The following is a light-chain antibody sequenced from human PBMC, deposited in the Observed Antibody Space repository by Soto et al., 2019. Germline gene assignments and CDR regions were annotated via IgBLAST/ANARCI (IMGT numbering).Light chain of an antibody. CDR2: GAS. J-gene: IGKJ1*01. V-gene: IGKV3-20*01. CDR1: QSISSSY. Sequence: IVLTQSPATLSVSPGERATLSCRASQSISSSYLAWYQQHPGQAPRLRIYGASSRATGIPDRLSGSGSGTDFTLTIRRLEPDDFAVYYCQKYGTFWTFGQGTKVDIK. CDR3: QKYGTFWT.